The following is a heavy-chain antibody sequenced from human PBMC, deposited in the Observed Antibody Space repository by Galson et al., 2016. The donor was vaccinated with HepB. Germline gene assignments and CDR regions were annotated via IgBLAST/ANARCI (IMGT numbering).Heavy chain of an antibody. Sequence: SLRLSCAASGFSFGDHGIHWVRQAPGKGLEWVANIKPDGSEKDYVDSVKGRFTISRDNVKNSLYLQMNSLRAEDTAVYFCARERRGNSGFYYFDYWDQGTLVTVSS. CDR3: ARERRGNSGFYYFDY. V-gene: IGHV3-7*01. D-gene: IGHD2/OR15-2a*01. CDR1: GFSFGDHG. CDR2: IKPDGSEK. J-gene: IGHJ4*02.